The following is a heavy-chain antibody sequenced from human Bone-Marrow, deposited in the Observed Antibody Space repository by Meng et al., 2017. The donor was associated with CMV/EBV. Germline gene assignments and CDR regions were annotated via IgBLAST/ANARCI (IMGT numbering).Heavy chain of an antibody. J-gene: IGHJ4*02. Sequence: GESLKISCTASGFTFNNYAVSWVRQAPGKGLEWVSVIYTGDSSTYYADSVKGRFTISRDNSKNTVYLRMNSLRADDTAVYFCATGGWYFEYWGQGTRVTVSS. D-gene: IGHD2-15*01. CDR3: ATGGWYFEY. CDR1: GFTFNNYA. V-gene: IGHV3-23*03. CDR2: IYTGDSST.